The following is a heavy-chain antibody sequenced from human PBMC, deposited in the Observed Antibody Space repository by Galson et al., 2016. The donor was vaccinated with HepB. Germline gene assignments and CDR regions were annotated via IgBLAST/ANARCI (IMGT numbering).Heavy chain of an antibody. D-gene: IGHD3-22*01. V-gene: IGHV3-48*02. CDR3: ARAGRGGYYDSSAYDY. Sequence: SLRLSCAASGFTFSSYGMNWVRQAPGKGLEWISYIRSNSRTIYYPDSVRGRFTISRDNAKNSLYLQMSSLRDEDTAVYYCARAGRGGYYDSSAYDYWGQGILVTVSS. CDR1: GFTFSSYG. J-gene: IGHJ4*02. CDR2: IRSNSRTI.